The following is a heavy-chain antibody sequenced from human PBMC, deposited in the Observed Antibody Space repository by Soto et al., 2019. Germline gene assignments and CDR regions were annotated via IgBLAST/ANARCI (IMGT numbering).Heavy chain of an antibody. V-gene: IGHV1-2*02. J-gene: IGHJ4*02. CDR2: INPNSGGT. CDR3: AKPGGVIHFFDY. D-gene: IGHD3-16*02. CDR1: GYTFTAYY. Sequence: GASVKVSCKTSGYTFTAYYIHWVRQAPGQGLEWMGWINPNSGGTNYAQKFQGRVTMTRDTSISTAYMELSRLRSDDTAVYYCAKPGGVIHFFDYWGQGALVTVSS.